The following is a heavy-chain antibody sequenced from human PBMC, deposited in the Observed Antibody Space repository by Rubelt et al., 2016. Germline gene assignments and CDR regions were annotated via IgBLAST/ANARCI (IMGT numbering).Heavy chain of an antibody. V-gene: IGHV1-3*01. D-gene: IGHD5-18*01. J-gene: IGHJ4*02. Sequence: QVQLMQSGAEVRKPGASVKISCKASGYSFISETIHWVRQAPGQRLEWMGRLDDGDGDTAYSQRFQASVSISRDTSASTAYMELSSLGSDDTAVYYCARAYRFGSVDYWGQGTLVTVSS. CDR2: LDDGDGDT. CDR1: GYSFISET. CDR3: ARAYRFGSVDY.